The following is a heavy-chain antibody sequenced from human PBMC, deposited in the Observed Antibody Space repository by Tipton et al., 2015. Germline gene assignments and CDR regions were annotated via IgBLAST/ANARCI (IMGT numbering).Heavy chain of an antibody. D-gene: IGHD4-17*01. CDR2: ISWNSGSI. CDR1: GFTFDDYA. V-gene: IGHV3-9*01. CDR3: ATGYYGDYPFDY. J-gene: IGHJ4*02. Sequence: SLRLSCAASGFTFDDYAMHWVRQAPGKGLKWVSGISWNSGSIGYADSVKGRFTISRDNAKNSLYLQMNGLRAEDTALYYCATGYYGDYPFDYWGQGTLVTVSS.